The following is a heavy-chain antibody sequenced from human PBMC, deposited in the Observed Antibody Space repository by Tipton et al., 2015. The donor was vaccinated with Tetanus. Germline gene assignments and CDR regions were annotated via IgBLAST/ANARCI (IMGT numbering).Heavy chain of an antibody. V-gene: IGHV1-69*01. CDR2: IIPVFGTT. Sequence: QVQLVQSGAEVKEPGSSVKVSCKASGGTFKSYAISWVRQAPGQGLEWMGGIIPVFGTTNYAQKFQGRITITADESTSTAYMELRSLTSEDTAVYYWATRQRPGGYYYPLDVWGQGTMVTVSS. D-gene: IGHD3-10*01. CDR1: GGTFKSYA. J-gene: IGHJ6*02. CDR3: ATRQRPGGYYYPLDV.